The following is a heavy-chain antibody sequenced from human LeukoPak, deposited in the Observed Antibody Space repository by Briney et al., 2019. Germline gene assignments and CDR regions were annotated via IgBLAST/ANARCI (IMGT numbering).Heavy chain of an antibody. CDR1: GYTFTSYG. D-gene: IGHD2-2*01. CDR2: ISAYNGNT. CDR3: ARVYQYCSSTICSSYRVWFDP. V-gene: IGHV1-18*01. Sequence: ASVKVSCKASGYTFTSYGISWVRQAPGQGLEWMGWISAYNGNTNYAQKLQGRVTMTTDTSTSTAYMELRSLRSDGTAVYYCARVYQYCSSTICSSYRVWFDPWGQGTLVTVSS. J-gene: IGHJ5*02.